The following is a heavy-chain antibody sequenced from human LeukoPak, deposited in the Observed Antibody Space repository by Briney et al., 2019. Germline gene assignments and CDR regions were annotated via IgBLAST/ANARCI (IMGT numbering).Heavy chain of an antibody. D-gene: IGHD5-18*01. J-gene: IGHJ4*02. CDR3: AKQYGGYSYGHLFDY. CDR1: GFTFSSYA. CDR2: ISGSGGST. V-gene: IGHV3-23*01. Sequence: GGSLRLSCAASGFTFSSYAMSWVRQAPGKGLEWVSAISGSGGSTYYADSVKGRFTISRDNSKNTLYLQMNSLRAEDTAVYYCAKQYGGYSYGHLFDYWGQGTLVTVSS.